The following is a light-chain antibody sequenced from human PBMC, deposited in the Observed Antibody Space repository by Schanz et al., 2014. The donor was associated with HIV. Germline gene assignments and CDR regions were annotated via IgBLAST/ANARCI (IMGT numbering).Light chain of an antibody. J-gene: IGLJ3*02. CDR2: GNN. CDR3: QSYDXSLSVWV. CDR1: SSNIGAGYD. V-gene: IGLV1-40*01. Sequence: QSVLTQPPSVSGAPGQRVTISCTGNSSNIGAGYDVHWYQQLPETAPKLLIYGNNNRPSGVPDRFSGSKSGTSASLAITGLQADDEADYYCQSYDXSLSVWVFGGGTKLTVL.